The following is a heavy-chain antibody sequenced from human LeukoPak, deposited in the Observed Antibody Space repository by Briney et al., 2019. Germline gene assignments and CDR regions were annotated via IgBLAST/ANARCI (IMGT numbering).Heavy chain of an antibody. J-gene: IGHJ4*02. CDR3: ARAKRNYCSSTSCYLDY. CDR1: GGTFSSYA. V-gene: IGHV1-69*13. Sequence: ASVKVSCKASGGTFSSYAISWVRQAPGQGLEWMGGIIPIFGTANYAQKFQGRVTITADESTSTAYMELSSLRSEDTAVYYCARAKRNYCSSTSCYLDYWGQGTLVTVSS. D-gene: IGHD2-2*01. CDR2: IIPIFGTA.